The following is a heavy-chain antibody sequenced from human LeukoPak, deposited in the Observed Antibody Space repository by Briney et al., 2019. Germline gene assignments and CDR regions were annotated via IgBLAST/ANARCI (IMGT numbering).Heavy chain of an antibody. Sequence: SETLSLTCTVSGGSISSSSYYWGWIRQPPGTGLEWIGSIYYSGSTYYNPSLKSRVTISVDTSKNQFSLKLSSVTAADTAVYYCASERWLQLYRDFDYWGQGTLVTVSS. V-gene: IGHV4-39*01. CDR3: ASERWLQLYRDFDY. D-gene: IGHD5-24*01. J-gene: IGHJ4*02. CDR1: GGSISSSSYY. CDR2: IYYSGST.